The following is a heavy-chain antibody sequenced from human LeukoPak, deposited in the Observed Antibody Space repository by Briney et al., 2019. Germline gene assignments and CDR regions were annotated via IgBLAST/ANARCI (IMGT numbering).Heavy chain of an antibody. CDR1: GFTFDDYA. CDR3: AKADCGGDCRTCDF. Sequence: GGSLRLSCAASGFTFDDYAMHWVRQAPGKGLEWVPGINWNSGTMGYADSVKGRFTISRDNAKNSLYLQMNSLRGEDTALYYCAKADCGGDCRTCDFWGQGTLVTVSS. J-gene: IGHJ4*02. D-gene: IGHD2-21*02. CDR2: INWNSGTM. V-gene: IGHV3-9*01.